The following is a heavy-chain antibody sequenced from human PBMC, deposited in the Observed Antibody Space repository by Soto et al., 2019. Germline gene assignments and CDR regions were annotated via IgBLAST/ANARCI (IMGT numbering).Heavy chain of an antibody. D-gene: IGHD5-18*01. V-gene: IGHV3-23*01. CDR1: GFTFSSYA. J-gene: IGHJ6*02. Sequence: PGGSLRLSCAASGFTFSSYAMSWVRQAPGKGLEWVSAISGSGGSTYYADSVKGRFTISRDNSKNTLYLQMNSLRAEDTAVYYCAKEALHTAMVSDYYYGMDVWGQGTTVTVSS. CDR2: ISGSGGST. CDR3: AKEALHTAMVSDYYYGMDV.